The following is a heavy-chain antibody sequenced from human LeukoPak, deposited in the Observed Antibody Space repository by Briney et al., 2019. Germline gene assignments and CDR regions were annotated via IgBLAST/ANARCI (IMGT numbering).Heavy chain of an antibody. CDR1: GFTFSDYY. CDR2: ISSSSSYT. J-gene: IGHJ6*01. V-gene: IGHV3-11*05. CDR3: ARDCSGGSCYHYGMDV. D-gene: IGHD2-15*01. Sequence: PGGSLRLSCAASGFTFSDYYKSWIRQAPGKGLEWVSYISSSSSYTNYADSVKGRFTISRDNAKNSLYLQMNSLRAEDTAVYYCARDCSGGSCYHYGMDVWGQGTTVTVSS.